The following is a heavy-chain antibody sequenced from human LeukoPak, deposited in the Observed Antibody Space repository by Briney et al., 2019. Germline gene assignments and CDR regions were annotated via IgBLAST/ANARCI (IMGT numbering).Heavy chain of an antibody. CDR2: INSDGSST. Sequence: GGSLRLSCAASGFTFSSYWMHWVRQAPGKGLVWVSRINSDGSSTSYADSVKGRFTLSRDNSKNTLYLQMNSLRAEDTAIYYCARRAGGYSHPYDYWGQGTLVTVSS. V-gene: IGHV3-74*01. CDR1: GFTFSSYW. D-gene: IGHD5-18*01. CDR3: ARRAGGYSHPYDY. J-gene: IGHJ4*02.